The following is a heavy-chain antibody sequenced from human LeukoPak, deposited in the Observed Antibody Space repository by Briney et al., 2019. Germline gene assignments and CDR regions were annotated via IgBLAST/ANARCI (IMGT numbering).Heavy chain of an antibody. D-gene: IGHD1-20*01. CDR1: GYTFTSYG. Sequence: ASVKVSCKASGYTFTSYGISWVRQAPGQGLEWMGWISRYSGITNYAQKLQGRLALTTDTSTSTVYMELSSLRSEDTAVYYCARHSLIGTTPFDYWGQGTLVTVSS. CDR3: ARHSLIGTTPFDY. J-gene: IGHJ4*02. V-gene: IGHV1-18*01. CDR2: ISRYSGIT.